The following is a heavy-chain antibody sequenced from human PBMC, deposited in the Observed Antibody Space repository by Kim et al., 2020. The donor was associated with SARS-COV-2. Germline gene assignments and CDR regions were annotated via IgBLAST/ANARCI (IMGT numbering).Heavy chain of an antibody. V-gene: IGHV4-39*01. CDR1: RTSITSSLTY. J-gene: IGHJ4*02. CDR3: ATYCSGGSCQGD. Sequence: SETLSLTCTLSRTSITSSLTYWGRLRDPPGNGLDCIGSIYYSGTTNYNPTPKSRVPISVATSKNQFSLKLSSVTAAYTAVYCCATYCSGGSCQGDWGQGTLVTASS. CDR2: IYYSGTT. D-gene: IGHD2-15*01.